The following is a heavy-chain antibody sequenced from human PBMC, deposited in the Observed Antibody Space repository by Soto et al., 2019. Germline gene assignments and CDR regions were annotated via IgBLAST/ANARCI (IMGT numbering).Heavy chain of an antibody. Sequence: ASVKVSSKASGYTFTGSYMYWVRQAPGQGLEWMGWINPNSGGTNYAQKFQGWVTMTRDTSISTAYMELSRLRSDDTAVYYCARGGWRYSYGLDFDYRGQGTLVTGSS. J-gene: IGHJ4*02. CDR3: ARGGWRYSYGLDFDY. V-gene: IGHV1-2*04. D-gene: IGHD5-18*01. CDR1: GYTFTGSY. CDR2: INPNSGGT.